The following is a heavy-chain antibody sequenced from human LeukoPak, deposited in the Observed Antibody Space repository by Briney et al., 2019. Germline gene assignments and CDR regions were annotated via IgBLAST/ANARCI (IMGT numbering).Heavy chain of an antibody. J-gene: IGHJ4*02. CDR2: IYHSGST. CDR1: GGSISSGGYS. CDR3: ASNYGYNFGGFDY. V-gene: IGHV4-30-2*01. Sequence: SETLSLTCAVSGGSISSGGYSWGWIRQPPGKGLEWIGYIYHSGSTYYNPSLKSRVTISVDRSKNQFSLKLSSVTAADTAVYYCASNYGYNFGGFDYWGQGTLVTVSS. D-gene: IGHD5-24*01.